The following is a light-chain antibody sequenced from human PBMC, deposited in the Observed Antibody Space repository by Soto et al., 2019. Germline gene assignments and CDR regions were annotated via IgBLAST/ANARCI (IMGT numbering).Light chain of an antibody. CDR2: GAS. CDR1: QSVSSN. J-gene: IGKJ1*01. CDR3: KQYNNWPRT. V-gene: IGKV3-15*01. Sequence: EIVMTQSPATLSVSPGERATLSCRASQSVSSNLAWYQQKPGQAPRLLIYGASTRATGIPARFSGSGSGTEFTLTISSLQSEDFAVYYCKQYNNWPRTFGQGTKVEI.